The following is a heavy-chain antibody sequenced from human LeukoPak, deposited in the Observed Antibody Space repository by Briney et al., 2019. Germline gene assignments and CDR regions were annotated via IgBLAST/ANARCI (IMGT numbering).Heavy chain of an antibody. CDR3: ARLYHDSSAYFLDY. CDR2: IHYSGST. CDR1: GGSISSDY. V-gene: IGHV4-59*08. D-gene: IGHD3-22*01. J-gene: IGHJ4*02. Sequence: PSETLSLTCTVSGGSISSDYWSWIRQPPGKRLEWIGYIHYSGSTNYNPSLESRITISMDTSKNQFSLRLSSVTAADTAVYYCARLYHDSSAYFLDYWGQGTLVTVSS.